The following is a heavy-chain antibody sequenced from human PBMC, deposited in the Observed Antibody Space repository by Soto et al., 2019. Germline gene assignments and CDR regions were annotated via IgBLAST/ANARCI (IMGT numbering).Heavy chain of an antibody. Sequence: ASVKVSCKASGYTFSSYAMHWVRQAPGQRLEWMGWINAGYGNTKSSQKFQDRVTISRDTSASTAYMELTNLRSEDTAVYYCARDTGDGTFDFWGQGTLVTVSS. V-gene: IGHV1-3*01. CDR1: GYTFSSYA. D-gene: IGHD7-27*01. CDR3: ARDTGDGTFDF. J-gene: IGHJ4*02. CDR2: INAGYGNT.